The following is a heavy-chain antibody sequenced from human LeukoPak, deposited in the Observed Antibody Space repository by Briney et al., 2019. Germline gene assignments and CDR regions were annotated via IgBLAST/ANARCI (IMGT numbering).Heavy chain of an antibody. CDR1: GFTFSSYG. CDR3: AKAKFNYGDYPYNWFDS. Sequence: PGRSLRLSCAASGFTFSSYGMHWVRQAPGKGLEWVAVISYDGSNKYYADSVKGRFTISRDNSKNTLYLQLNSLRAEDTAMYYCAKAKFNYGDYPYNWFDSWGQGTLVTVSS. V-gene: IGHV3-30*18. J-gene: IGHJ5*01. D-gene: IGHD4-17*01. CDR2: ISYDGSNK.